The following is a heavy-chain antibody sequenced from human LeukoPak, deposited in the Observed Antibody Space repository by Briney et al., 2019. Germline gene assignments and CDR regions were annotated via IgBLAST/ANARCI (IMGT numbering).Heavy chain of an antibody. Sequence: SETLSLTCTISGGSISTYYWTWIRQPPGKRLKLIGFIYCCGSISYNPSLKRRVTISVDTSKNQFSLQLTSVTAADTAIYYCARKMPAAGKDAFDIWGQGTMVTDSS. J-gene: IGHJ3*02. V-gene: IGHV4-59*01. D-gene: IGHD6-13*01. CDR3: ARKMPAAGKDAFDI. CDR2: IYCCGSI. CDR1: GGSISTYY.